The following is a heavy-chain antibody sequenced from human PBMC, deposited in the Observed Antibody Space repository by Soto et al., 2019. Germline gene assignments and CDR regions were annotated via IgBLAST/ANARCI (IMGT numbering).Heavy chain of an antibody. CDR1: GYRFTSYW. J-gene: IGHJ5*02. V-gene: IGHV5-10-1*01. D-gene: IGHD6-13*01. Sequence: EVQLVQSGAEVKKPGESLRISCKGSGYRFTSYWINWVRQMPGKGLEWMGRIDPSDSYTNYSPSFQGHVTISADKSMSTAFRQWSGLKASDTAMYYCPRRNSSSSAFDPWGQGTLVTVSS. CDR3: PRRNSSSSAFDP. CDR2: IDPSDSYT.